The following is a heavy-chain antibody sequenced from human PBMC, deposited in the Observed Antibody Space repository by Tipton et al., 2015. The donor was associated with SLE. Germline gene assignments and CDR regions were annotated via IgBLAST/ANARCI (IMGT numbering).Heavy chain of an antibody. J-gene: IGHJ4*02. D-gene: IGHD2-2*01. Sequence: SLRLSCAASGFTFNIYAMHWVRQAPGKGLEWVAVISYDGSNKYYADSVKGRFTISRDNSKNMVYLQMNSLRAEDTAVYYCASQLLYNVDYWGQGTLVTVSS. CDR2: ISYDGSNK. CDR1: GFTFNIYA. CDR3: ASQLLYNVDY. V-gene: IGHV3-30*04.